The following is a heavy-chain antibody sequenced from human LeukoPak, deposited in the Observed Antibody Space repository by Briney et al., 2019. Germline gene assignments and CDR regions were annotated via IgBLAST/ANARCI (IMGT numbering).Heavy chain of an antibody. CDR3: ARLFAGYSSSWYPLYYYYYMDV. CDR1: GVTFSSYW. V-gene: IGHV3-7*01. Sequence: GGSLRLSCAASGVTFSSYWMSWVRHAPGKGLEWVANIKQDGSEKYYVDSVKGRFTISRDNAKNSLYLQMNSLRAEDTPVYYCARLFAGYSSSWYPLYYYYYMDVWGKGTTVTVSS. CDR2: IKQDGSEK. J-gene: IGHJ6*03. D-gene: IGHD6-13*01.